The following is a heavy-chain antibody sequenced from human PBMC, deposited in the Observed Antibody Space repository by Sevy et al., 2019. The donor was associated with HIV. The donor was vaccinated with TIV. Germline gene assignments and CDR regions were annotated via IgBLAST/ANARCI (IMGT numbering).Heavy chain of an antibody. J-gene: IGHJ4*02. CDR2: IGTAGDT. CDR1: GFTFSSYD. D-gene: IGHD6-19*01. Sequence: GGSLRLSCAASGFTFSSYDMHRVRQATRKGLEWVSAIGTAGDTYYPGSVKGRFTISRENAKNSLYLQMNSPRVGDTAVYYCARAYSSGWYDYWGQGTLVTVSS. V-gene: IGHV3-13*01. CDR3: ARAYSSGWYDY.